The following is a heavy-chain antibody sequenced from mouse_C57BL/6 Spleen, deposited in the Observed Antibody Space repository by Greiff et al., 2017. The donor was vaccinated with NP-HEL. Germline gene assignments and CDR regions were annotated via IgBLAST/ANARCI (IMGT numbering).Heavy chain of an antibody. Sequence: QVQLQQSGAELVKPGASVKISCKASGYAFSSYWMNWVKQRPGKGLEWIGQIYPGDGDTNYNGKFKGKATLTADKSSSTAYMQLSSLTSEDSAVYVCARGNYGSSYRYFDVWGTGTTVTVSS. J-gene: IGHJ1*03. CDR3: ARGNYGSSYRYFDV. CDR1: GYAFSSYW. V-gene: IGHV1-80*01. D-gene: IGHD1-1*01. CDR2: IYPGDGDT.